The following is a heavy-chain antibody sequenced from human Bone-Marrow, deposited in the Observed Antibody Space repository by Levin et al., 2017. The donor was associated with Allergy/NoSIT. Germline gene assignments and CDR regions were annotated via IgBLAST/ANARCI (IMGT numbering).Heavy chain of an antibody. CDR3: ARAMCGGDCYQLTGYFYYGMDV. J-gene: IGHJ6*02. V-gene: IGHV1-69*01. D-gene: IGHD2-21*02. CDR2: IIPIFGTA. Sequence: KISCKESGGTFRSHAFSWVRQAPGQGLEWMGGIIPIFGTADYAQKFQGRVTITAGESTSTTYMELNSLRSEETAVYYCARAMCGGDCYQLTGYFYYGMDVWGQGTTVTVSS. CDR1: GGTFRSHA.